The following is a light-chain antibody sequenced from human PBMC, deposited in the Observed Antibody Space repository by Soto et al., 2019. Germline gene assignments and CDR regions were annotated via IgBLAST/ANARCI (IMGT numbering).Light chain of an antibody. V-gene: IGKV3-20*01. Sequence: EIVLTQSPGSLSLSPGERATLSCRASQSVDSRFFAWYQQRPGQAPRLLIYGASRRATGITDSFTGSGSGTDFTLTISGLEPEDFSLYYCQQYDSSVTFGLGTKVEIK. CDR2: GAS. J-gene: IGKJ1*01. CDR1: QSVDSRF. CDR3: QQYDSSVT.